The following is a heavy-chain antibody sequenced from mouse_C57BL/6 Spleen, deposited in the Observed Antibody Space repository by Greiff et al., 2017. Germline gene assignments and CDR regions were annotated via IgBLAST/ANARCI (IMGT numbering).Heavy chain of an antibody. CDR2: ISDGGSYT. Sequence: EVKLMESGGGLVKPGGSLKLSCAASGFTFSSYAMSWVRQTPEKRLEWVATISDGGSYTYYPDNVKGRFTISRDNAKNNLYLQMSHLKSEDTAMYYCARDRDSSGTGYFDYWGQGTTLTVSS. V-gene: IGHV5-4*01. CDR3: ARDRDSSGTGYFDY. CDR1: GFTFSSYA. D-gene: IGHD3-2*02. J-gene: IGHJ2*01.